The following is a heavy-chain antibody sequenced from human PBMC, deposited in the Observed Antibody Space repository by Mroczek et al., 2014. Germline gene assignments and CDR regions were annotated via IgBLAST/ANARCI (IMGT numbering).Heavy chain of an antibody. CDR3: ARAQQLVRSAPRYYYYMDV. CDR2: IYYSGST. D-gene: IGHD6-13*01. J-gene: IGHJ6*03. Sequence: QVQLQQWGPGLVKPSETLSLTCTVSGGSISSYYWSWIRQPPGKGLEWIGYIYYSGSTNYNPSLKSRVTISVDTSKNQFSLKLSSVTAADTAVYYCARAQQLVRSAPRYYYYMDVWGKGTTVTVSS. CDR1: GGSISSYY. V-gene: IGHV4-59*01.